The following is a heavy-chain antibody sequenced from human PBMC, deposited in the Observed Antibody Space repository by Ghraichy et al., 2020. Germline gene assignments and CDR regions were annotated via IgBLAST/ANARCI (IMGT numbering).Heavy chain of an antibody. CDR2: IYWNDDK. J-gene: IGHJ4*02. CDR1: GFSVSTQEEG. D-gene: IGHD5-18*01. Sequence: SGPTLVKPTQTLTLTCSISGFSVSTQEEGVGWIRQPPGKAPEWLASIYWNDDKRYSPSLQSRITLTKDTSKNQVVLSMTNMDPVDTATYYCAHRPKYSYGLFDYWGQGTLVTVSS. V-gene: IGHV2-5*01. CDR3: AHRPKYSYGLFDY.